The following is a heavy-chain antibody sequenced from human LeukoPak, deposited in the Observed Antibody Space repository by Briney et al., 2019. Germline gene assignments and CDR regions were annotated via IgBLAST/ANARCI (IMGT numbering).Heavy chain of an antibody. CDR2: IKQDGSEK. D-gene: IGHD6-19*01. Sequence: QPGGSLRLSCAASGFTFSSYWMSWVRQASGKGLEWVANIKQDGSEKYYVDSVKGRFTISRDNAKNSLYLQTNSLRAEDTAVYYCARDKMWLGSDAFDIWGQGTMVTVSS. CDR1: GFTFSSYW. J-gene: IGHJ3*02. CDR3: ARDKMWLGSDAFDI. V-gene: IGHV3-7*01.